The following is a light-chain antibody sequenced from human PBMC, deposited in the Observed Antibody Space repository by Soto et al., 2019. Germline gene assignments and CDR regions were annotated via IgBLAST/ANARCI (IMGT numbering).Light chain of an antibody. CDR3: QQYGSSPACT. CDR2: GTS. J-gene: IGKJ2*02. Sequence: EILLTQSPGTLSLSPGERATLSCRASQSVRSNYLAWYQQKPGQAPRLLIYGTSTRATGIPDRFSGSGSGTDFTLTISRLEPEDSAVYYCQQYGSSPACTFGQGTKREIK. V-gene: IGKV3-20*01. CDR1: QSVRSNY.